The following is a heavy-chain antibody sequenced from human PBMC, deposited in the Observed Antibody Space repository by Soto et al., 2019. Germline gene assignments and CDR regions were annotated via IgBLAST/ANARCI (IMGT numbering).Heavy chain of an antibody. V-gene: IGHV3-23*01. D-gene: IGHD4-17*01. CDR1: GFTLSSYA. CDR3: ARATATVIRAGGLDV. CDR2: ISGGGGST. J-gene: IGHJ6*02. Sequence: EVQLLESGGGLVQPGGSLRLSCEASGFTLSSYAMTWVRQAPGRGLEWVSGISGGGGSTYYADSVKGRFTISRDNSKNTLYLQMNSLTAEDTAVYYYARATATVIRAGGLDVWGQGTTVTVSS.